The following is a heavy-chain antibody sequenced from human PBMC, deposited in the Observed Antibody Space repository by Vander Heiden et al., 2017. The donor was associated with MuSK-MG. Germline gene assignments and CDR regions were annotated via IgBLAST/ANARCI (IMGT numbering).Heavy chain of an antibody. J-gene: IGHJ4*02. D-gene: IGHD7-27*01. V-gene: IGHV4-39*07. CDR2: IDYRGDT. CDR1: GGSISSSSYY. CDR3: VRDRLGTTPVPFFDS. Sequence: QLELHESGPRLVKTSETLSLTCTVSGGSISSSSYYWAWIRQTPGKGLEWIGSIDYRGDTDYNTSLKGRVTMSVDTSTNQFSLKVSSVTAADTAVYYCVRDRLGTTPVPFFDSWGQGTLVTVSS.